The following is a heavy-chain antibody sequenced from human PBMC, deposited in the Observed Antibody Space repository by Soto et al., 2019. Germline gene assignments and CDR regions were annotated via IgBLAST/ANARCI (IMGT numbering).Heavy chain of an antibody. D-gene: IGHD4-17*01. Sequence: PGESLKISCKGSGYSFTNYWIGWVRQMPGKGLEWMGTIYPGDSDTRYSPSFQGQVTISADKSISTAFLQWSSLKASDTAMYYCAIPADYGGNSRFDFWGQGTLVTVSS. CDR3: AIPADYGGNSRFDF. J-gene: IGHJ4*02. CDR1: GYSFTNYW. V-gene: IGHV5-51*01. CDR2: IYPGDSDT.